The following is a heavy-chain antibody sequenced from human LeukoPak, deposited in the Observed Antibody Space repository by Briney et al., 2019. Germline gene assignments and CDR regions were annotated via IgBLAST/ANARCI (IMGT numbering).Heavy chain of an antibody. Sequence: PSETLSLTCTVYGGSFRGYYWSWIRQPPGKGLEWIGEIYHSGSTNYNPSLKSRVTISVDTSKNQFSLKLSSVTAADTAVYYCARNQGYSYGYDYWGQGTLVTVSS. CDR2: IYHSGST. V-gene: IGHV4-34*01. CDR3: ARNQGYSYGYDY. J-gene: IGHJ4*02. CDR1: GGSFRGYY. D-gene: IGHD5-18*01.